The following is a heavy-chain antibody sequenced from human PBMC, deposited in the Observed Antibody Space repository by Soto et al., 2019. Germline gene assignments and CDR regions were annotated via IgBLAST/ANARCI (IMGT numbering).Heavy chain of an antibody. CDR2: IYWDDDK. J-gene: IGHJ1*01. D-gene: IGHD6-19*01. V-gene: IGHV2-5*02. CDR1: GFSLTTSGVG. CDR3: AHSPSYGSGWYFFFRY. Sequence: QITLKESDPTLVKPTQTLTLTCTFSGFSLTTSGVGVGWIRQPPGKALEWLALIYWDDDKRYSPALKSRLTFTKGTSKTPEVLTMTTMNYVDTATYYCAHSPSYGSGWYFFFRYWGQGTLVTVSS.